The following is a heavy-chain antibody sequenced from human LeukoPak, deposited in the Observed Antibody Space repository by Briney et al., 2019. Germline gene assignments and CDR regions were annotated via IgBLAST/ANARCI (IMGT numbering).Heavy chain of an antibody. J-gene: IGHJ4*02. Sequence: PSETLSLTCNVSGGSISGDYSYWGWIRQPPGKGLEWIGTFYRTSYYNPSLKSRVTISVDTSKNQFSLKLTSVTAADTALYFCARHTYGVGFRYWGPGTLVTVSS. V-gene: IGHV4-39*01. CDR1: GGSISGDYSY. CDR2: FYRTS. D-gene: IGHD4-17*01. CDR3: ARHTYGVGFRY.